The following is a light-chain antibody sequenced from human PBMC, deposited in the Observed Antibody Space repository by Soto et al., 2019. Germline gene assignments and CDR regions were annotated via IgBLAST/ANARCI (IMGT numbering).Light chain of an antibody. CDR3: SSYAGSNNLV. J-gene: IGLJ3*02. CDR2: EVS. V-gene: IGLV2-8*01. CDR1: SNDVGRYNL. Sequence: QSVLTQPASVSGSPGQSITISCTGTSNDVGRYNLVSWYQHHPGKAPKLIIYEVSKRPSGVPDRFSGSKSGNTASLTVSGLQAEDEADYYCSSYAGSNNLVFGGGTKLTVL.